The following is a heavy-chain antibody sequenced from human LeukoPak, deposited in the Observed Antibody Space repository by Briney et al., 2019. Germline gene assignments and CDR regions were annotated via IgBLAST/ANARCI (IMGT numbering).Heavy chain of an antibody. D-gene: IGHD3-10*01. Sequence: ASVKVSCKASGGTFTSYAISWERQAPGQGLEWMGRIIPILGIANYAQKFQGRVKITADKSTSTAYMELSRLRSEDTAVYYCARAGAVVLWFSELLSVGYYFDYWGHGTLVTVSS. CDR1: GGTFTSYA. CDR3: ARAGAVVLWFSELLSVGYYFDY. J-gene: IGHJ4*01. V-gene: IGHV1-69*04. CDR2: IIPILGIA.